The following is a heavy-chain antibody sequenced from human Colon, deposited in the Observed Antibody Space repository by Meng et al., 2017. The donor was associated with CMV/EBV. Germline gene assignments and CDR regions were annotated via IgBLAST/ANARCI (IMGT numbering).Heavy chain of an antibody. CDR2: IKEDGSEK. V-gene: IGHV3-7*01. CDR3: AKDLRFLEWLVLDY. Sequence: GGSLRLSCAASGFTFSNHWMTWVRQAPGKGLEWVANIKEDGSEKYYVDSVKGRFTISRDNAKNSLFLQMNTLRAEDTAVYYCAKDLRFLEWLVLDYWGQGTLVTVSS. CDR1: GFTFSNHW. D-gene: IGHD3-3*01. J-gene: IGHJ4*02.